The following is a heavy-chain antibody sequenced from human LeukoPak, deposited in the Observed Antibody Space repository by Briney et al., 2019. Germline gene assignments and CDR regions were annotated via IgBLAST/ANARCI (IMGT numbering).Heavy chain of an antibody. CDR2: IIPILGIA. J-gene: IGHJ4*02. V-gene: IGHV1-69*04. Sequence: SVKVSCEASGGTFSSYAISWVRQAPGQGLEWMGRIIPILGIATYEQKYQGRVTITADKTTSTAYMELSSLRSEDTAVYYCARLSDYGGKVDYWGQGTLVTVSS. D-gene: IGHD4-23*01. CDR3: ARLSDYGGKVDY. CDR1: GGTFSSYA.